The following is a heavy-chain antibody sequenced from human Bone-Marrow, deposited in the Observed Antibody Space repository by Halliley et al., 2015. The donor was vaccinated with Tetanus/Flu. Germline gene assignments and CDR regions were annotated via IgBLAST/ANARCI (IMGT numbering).Heavy chain of an antibody. J-gene: IGHJ6*02. CDR2: ISSNGGET. Sequence: ISSNGGETYYADAVKGRFAVSRDNSKNTLYLQMNSLRAEDTAVYYCAKRYYPAGIIYTMEVWGQGTTVTVSS. CDR3: AKRYYPAGIIYTMEV. D-gene: IGHD3-10*01. V-gene: IGHV3-30*18.